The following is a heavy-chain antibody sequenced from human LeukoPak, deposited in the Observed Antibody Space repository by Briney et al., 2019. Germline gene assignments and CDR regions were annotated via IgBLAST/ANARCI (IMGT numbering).Heavy chain of an antibody. CDR1: GGSFSGYY. CDR3: AGGPTYYYYYYGMDV. J-gene: IGHJ6*02. CDR2: INHSGST. V-gene: IGHV4-34*01. Sequence: SETLSLTCAVYGGSFSGYYWSWIRQPPGKGLEWIGEINHSGSTNCNPSLKSRVTISVDTSKNQFSLKLSSVTAADTAVYYCAGGPTYYYYYYGMDVWGQGTTVTVSS.